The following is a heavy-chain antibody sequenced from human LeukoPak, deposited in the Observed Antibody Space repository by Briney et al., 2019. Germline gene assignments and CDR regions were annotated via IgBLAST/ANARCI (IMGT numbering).Heavy chain of an antibody. CDR3: TRRLDD. J-gene: IGHJ4*02. CDR1: GLTFSSHW. V-gene: IGHV3-74*01. D-gene: IGHD3-16*01. Sequence: GGSLRLSCAASGLTFSSHWMHWVRQAPGKGLVWVSRITNDGSSTTYADPVKGRFTISRDNAKNMLYLQVNGLRVEDTAVYYCTRRLDDWGQGTLVTVSS. CDR2: ITNDGSST.